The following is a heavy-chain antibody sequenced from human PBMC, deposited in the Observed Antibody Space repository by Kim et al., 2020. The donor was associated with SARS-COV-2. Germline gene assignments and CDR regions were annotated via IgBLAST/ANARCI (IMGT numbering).Heavy chain of an antibody. CDR3: ARDSGYDSSGYYSDFDY. D-gene: IGHD3-22*01. Sequence: VKGRFTISRDNSKNTLYLQMNSLRAEDTAVYYCARDSGYDSSGYYSDFDYWGQGTLVTVSS. J-gene: IGHJ4*02. V-gene: IGHV3-30*01.